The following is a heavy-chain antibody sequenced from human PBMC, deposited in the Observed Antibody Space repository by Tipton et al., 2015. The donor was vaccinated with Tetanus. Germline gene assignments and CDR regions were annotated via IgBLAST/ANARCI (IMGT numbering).Heavy chain of an antibody. CDR1: GYTFTSYA. CDR2: ISAYNGNT. V-gene: IGHV1-18*01. J-gene: IGHJ4*02. D-gene: IGHD2-2*01. CDR3: ARDSSDIVVVPAPDY. Sequence: QLVQSGAEVKKPGASVKVSCKASGYTFTSYAISWVRQAPGQGLEWMGCISAYNGNTNYVQKLQGRVTMTTDTSASTAYMELRSLRSDDTAVYYCARDSSDIVVVPAPDYWGQGTLVTVSS.